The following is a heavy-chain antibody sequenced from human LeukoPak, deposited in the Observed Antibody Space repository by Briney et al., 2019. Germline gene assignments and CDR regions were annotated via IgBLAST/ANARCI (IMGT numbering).Heavy chain of an antibody. J-gene: IGHJ6*02. CDR2: IWYDGSNK. V-gene: IGHV3-33*01. CDR3: ATNLNPEHYYYGMDV. Sequence: GGSLRLSCAASGFTFSSYGMHWVRQASGKGLEWVAVIWYDGSNKYYADSVKGRFTISRDNSKNTLYLQMNSLRAEDTAVYYCATNLNPEHYYYGMDVWGQGTTVTVSS. CDR1: GFTFSSYG. D-gene: IGHD2-8*01.